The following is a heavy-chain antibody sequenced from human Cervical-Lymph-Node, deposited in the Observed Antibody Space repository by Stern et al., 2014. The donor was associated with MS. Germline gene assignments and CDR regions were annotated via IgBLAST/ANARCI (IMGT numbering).Heavy chain of an antibody. CDR2: IIPIFGTA. Sequence: QVQLVQSGAEVKKPGSSVKVSCKASGGTFSNYAISWVRQAPGQGLEWMGWIIPIFGTANYAQKFQGRVTITADESTSTTYMELSSLRSEDTAVYYCASLLGRIAVASVDYWGQGTLVTVSS. J-gene: IGHJ4*02. CDR1: GGTFSNYA. V-gene: IGHV1-69*01. CDR3: ASLLGRIAVASVDY. D-gene: IGHD6-19*01.